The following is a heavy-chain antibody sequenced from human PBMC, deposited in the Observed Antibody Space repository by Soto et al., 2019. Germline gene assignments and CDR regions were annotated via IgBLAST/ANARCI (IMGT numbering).Heavy chain of an antibody. CDR3: AKDSGSAVAAKAWFDP. V-gene: IGHV3-9*01. D-gene: IGHD6-19*01. CDR1: GFTFDDYA. J-gene: IGHJ5*02. CDR2: ISWNSGSI. Sequence: EVQLVESGGGLVQPGRSLRLSCAASGFTFDDYAMHWVRQAPGKGLEWVSGISWNSGSIGYADSVKGRFTISRDNAKNSLYLQMNSLRAEVTALYYCAKDSGSAVAAKAWFDPWGQGTLVTVSS.